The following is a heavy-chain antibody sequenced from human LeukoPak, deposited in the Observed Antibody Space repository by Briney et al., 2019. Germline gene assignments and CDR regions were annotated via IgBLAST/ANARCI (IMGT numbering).Heavy chain of an antibody. CDR3: AKGIYSSGSSYFDY. CDR2: LSGSGITT. CDR1: GFTFSNSA. V-gene: IGHV3-23*01. Sequence: GGSLRLSCAASGFTFSNSAMSWVRQAPGKGLEWVSTLSGSGITTYYADSVKGRFTISRDNSKNTLYLQMNSVRAEDTAVYYCAKGIYSSGSSYFDYWGNGTLVTVSS. D-gene: IGHD6-19*01. J-gene: IGHJ4*01.